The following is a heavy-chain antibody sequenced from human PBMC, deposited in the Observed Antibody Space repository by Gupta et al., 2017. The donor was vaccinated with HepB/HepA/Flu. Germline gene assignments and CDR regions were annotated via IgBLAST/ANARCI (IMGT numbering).Heavy chain of an antibody. J-gene: IGHJ4*02. CDR1: GSTFNTYA. D-gene: IGHD6-13*01. CDR3: AKEXSKGSSFSGDFDF. V-gene: IGHV3-23*01. Sequence: QLLESGGAFVHPGGSLRASLSAPGSTFNTYAMSWVRRAPGKGLEWVSAISHTGDDTYYAESGKGHCTISRNNSNSTLYLQMNSLRHQDTXLXFCAKEXSKGSSFSGDFDFWGQGTQVTVS. CDR2: ISHTGDDT.